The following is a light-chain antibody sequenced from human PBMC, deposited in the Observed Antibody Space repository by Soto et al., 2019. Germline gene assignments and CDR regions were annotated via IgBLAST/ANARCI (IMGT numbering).Light chain of an antibody. CDR2: DAS. V-gene: IGKV3-11*01. CDR1: QSVNSY. CDR3: QQRSNWPST. Sequence: EIVLPQSPATLSLSPGASATLSCRASQSVNSYLAWYQQKPGQAPRLLIYDASNRATGIPARFSGSGSGTDFTLTISSLEPEDFAVYYCQQRSNWPSTFGGGTKVEIK. J-gene: IGKJ4*01.